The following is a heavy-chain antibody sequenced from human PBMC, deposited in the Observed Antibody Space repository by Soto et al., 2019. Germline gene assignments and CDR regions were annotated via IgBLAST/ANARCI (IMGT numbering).Heavy chain of an antibody. D-gene: IGHD1-26*01. Sequence: GGSLRLSCAASGFTFSSYSMNWVRQAPGKGLEWVSIVSGSSSYIYYADSVKGRFTISRDNAKNSLYLQMNSLRAEDTAVYYCARDWEGGVMDVCGQGTTVTVAS. CDR1: GFTFSSYS. CDR2: VSGSSSYI. V-gene: IGHV3-21*01. CDR3: ARDWEGGVMDV. J-gene: IGHJ6*02.